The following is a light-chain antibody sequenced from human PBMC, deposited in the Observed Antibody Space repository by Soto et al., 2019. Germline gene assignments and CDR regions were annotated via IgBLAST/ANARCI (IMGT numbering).Light chain of an antibody. J-gene: IGKJ2*01. CDR2: ATS. CDR3: QQSFSTPLT. CDR1: QTISFY. V-gene: IGKV1-39*01. Sequence: IQMTQSPSSLSASVGDTVTITCRASQTISFYSNWYQQKPGRTPNLLFYATSSLQSGVPSRFDGSGSGTEFTLTISSLQPDDFATYYCQQSFSTPLTFGPGTKLELK.